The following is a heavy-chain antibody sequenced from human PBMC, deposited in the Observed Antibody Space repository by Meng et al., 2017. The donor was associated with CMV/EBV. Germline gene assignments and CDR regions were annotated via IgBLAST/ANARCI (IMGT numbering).Heavy chain of an antibody. J-gene: IGHJ4*02. D-gene: IGHD3-9*01. CDR2: ISAYNGNT. CDR1: GYTFTSYG. Sequence: GLVVQCGAEVKKPGASVKVSCKASGYTFTSYGISWVRQAPGQGLEWMGWISAYNGNTNYAQKLQGRVTMTTDTSTSTAYMELRSLRSDDTAVYYCARDFDWLLRGAGDYWGQGTLVTVSS. V-gene: IGHV1-18*01. CDR3: ARDFDWLLRGAGDY.